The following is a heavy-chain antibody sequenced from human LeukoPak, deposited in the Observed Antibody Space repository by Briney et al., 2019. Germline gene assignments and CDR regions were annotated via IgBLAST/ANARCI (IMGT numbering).Heavy chain of an antibody. Sequence: SETPSLTCTVSGGSNSSYYWSWIRQPPGKGLEWIGRIYTSGSTNYNPSLKSRVTISVDTSKNQISLKLSSMTAADTAVYYCARDQLYCGGDCYHNWFDPWGQGTLVTVSS. D-gene: IGHD2-21*01. CDR3: ARDQLYCGGDCYHNWFDP. J-gene: IGHJ5*02. CDR1: GGSNSSYY. CDR2: IYTSGST. V-gene: IGHV4-4*08.